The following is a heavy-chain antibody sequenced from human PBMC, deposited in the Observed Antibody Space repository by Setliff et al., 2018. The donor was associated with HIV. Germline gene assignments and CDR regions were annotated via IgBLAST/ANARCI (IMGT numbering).Heavy chain of an antibody. V-gene: IGHV4-39*01. CDR2: IYYSGST. Sequence: SETLSLTCTVSGGSISSSSYYWGWLRQPPGKGLEWIGNIYYSGSTYYNPSLKSRLTISVDTSRNQFSLKLSSLTAADTAVYYCARHYNVNYYVRKDFDYWGQGILVTSPQ. CDR3: ARHYNVNYYVRKDFDY. J-gene: IGHJ4*02. D-gene: IGHD1-26*01. CDR1: GGSISSSSYY.